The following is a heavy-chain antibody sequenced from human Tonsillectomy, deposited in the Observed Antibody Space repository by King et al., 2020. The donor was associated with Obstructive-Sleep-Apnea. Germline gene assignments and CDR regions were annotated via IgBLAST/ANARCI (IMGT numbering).Heavy chain of an antibody. CDR1: GFTFSSYA. V-gene: IGHV3-23*04. D-gene: IGHD3/OR15-3a*01. J-gene: IGHJ4*02. CDR3: ANLGTGWDY. Sequence: VQLVESGGGLVQPGGSLRLSCSASGFTFSSYAMSWVRQAPGKGLEWVSTISGSGDSTYYAGSVKGRFTISRDNSKDTLYLQMNSLRADETAVYYCANLGTGWDYWGQGTLVTVSS. CDR2: ISGSGDST.